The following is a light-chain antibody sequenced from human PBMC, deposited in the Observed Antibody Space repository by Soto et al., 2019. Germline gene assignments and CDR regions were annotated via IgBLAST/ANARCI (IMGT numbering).Light chain of an antibody. CDR2: QDS. Sequence: SYELTQPPSVSVSPGQTSSITCSGDTLGDKYACWYQQKPGQSPVLVIYQDSKRPSGIPERFSGSKSGNTATLTISGTQAMDEADYYCQAWDSSTVGFGGGTKLT. CDR3: QAWDSSTVG. CDR1: TLGDKY. J-gene: IGLJ2*01. V-gene: IGLV3-1*01.